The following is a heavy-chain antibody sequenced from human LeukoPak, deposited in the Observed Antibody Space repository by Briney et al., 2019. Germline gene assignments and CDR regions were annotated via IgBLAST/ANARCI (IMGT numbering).Heavy chain of an antibody. Sequence: PGGSLRLSCAASGFTFSSYAMNWVRQAPGKGLEWVSSITSSTYIYYADSVRGRFTISRDNAKNSLFLQMNSLRVEDTAIFYCARVSGDSYQTVDTWGEGTLVTVSS. CDR2: ITSSTYI. J-gene: IGHJ5*02. CDR3: ARVSGDSYQTVDT. D-gene: IGHD2-21*02. V-gene: IGHV3-21*01. CDR1: GFTFSSYA.